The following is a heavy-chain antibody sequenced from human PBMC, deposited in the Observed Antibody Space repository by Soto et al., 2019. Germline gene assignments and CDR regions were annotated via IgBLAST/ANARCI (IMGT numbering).Heavy chain of an antibody. D-gene: IGHD2-15*01. V-gene: IGHV1-69*04. CDR3: ARDGRGGDWFDP. J-gene: IGHJ5*02. Sequence: ASVKVSCKASGGTFSSYTISWVRQAPGQGLEWMGRIIPILGIANYAQKFQGRVTITADKSTSTAYMELSSLRSEDTAVYYCARDGRGGDWFDPWGQGTLVTVSS. CDR2: IIPILGIA. CDR1: GGTFSSYT.